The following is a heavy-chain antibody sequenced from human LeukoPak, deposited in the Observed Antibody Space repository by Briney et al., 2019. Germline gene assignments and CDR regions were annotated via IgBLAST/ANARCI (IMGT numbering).Heavy chain of an antibody. V-gene: IGHV4-59*01. CDR1: GGSISSYY. CDR2: IYYSGST. J-gene: IGHJ4*02. CDR3: ARTGIAAAGYYFDY. Sequence: PSETLSLTCTVSGGSISSYYWSWIRQPPGKGLEWIGYIYYSGSTNYNPSLKSRVTISVDTSKNQFSLKLSSVTAADTAVYYCARTGIAAAGYYFDYWGQGTPVTVSS. D-gene: IGHD6-13*01.